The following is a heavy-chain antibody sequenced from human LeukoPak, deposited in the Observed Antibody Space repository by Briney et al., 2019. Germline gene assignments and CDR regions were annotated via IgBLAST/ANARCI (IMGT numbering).Heavy chain of an antibody. CDR1: GGSISSSSYY. Sequence: SETLSLTCTVTGGSISSSSYYWSWIRQPAGKGLEWIGRIYTSGSTNYNPSLKSRVTISVDTSKNQFSLKLSSVTAADTAVYYCARGLWFGDENPPYFDYWGQGTLVTVSS. CDR3: ARGLWFGDENPPYFDY. V-gene: IGHV4-61*02. J-gene: IGHJ4*02. D-gene: IGHD3-10*01. CDR2: IYTSGST.